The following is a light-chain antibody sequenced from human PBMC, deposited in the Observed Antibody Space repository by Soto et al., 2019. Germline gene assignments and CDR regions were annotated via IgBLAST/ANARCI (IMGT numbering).Light chain of an antibody. CDR1: SSNIGAGYD. V-gene: IGLV1-40*01. Sequence: QSVLTQPPSVSGAPGQRVTISCTGSSSNIGAGYDVHWYQQLPGTAPKPLIYGNSNRPSGAPDRFSGSKSGTSASLAITGLQAEDEADYYCQSYDSSLSGPWVFGGGTKLTVL. CDR2: GNS. CDR3: QSYDSSLSGPWV. J-gene: IGLJ2*01.